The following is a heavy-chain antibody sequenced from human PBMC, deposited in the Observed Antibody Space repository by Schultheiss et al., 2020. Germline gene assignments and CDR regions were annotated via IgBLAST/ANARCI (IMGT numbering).Heavy chain of an antibody. V-gene: IGHV1-69*02. J-gene: IGHJ4*02. CDR3: SSGSYSH. D-gene: IGHD1-26*01. CDR1: GYTFTGYY. CDR2: IIPILGIA. Sequence: SVKVSCKASGYTFTGYYMHWVRQAPGQGLEWMGRIIPILGIANYAQKFQGRVTITADKSTSTAYMELSSLRSEDTAVYYCSSGSYSHWGQGTLVTVSS.